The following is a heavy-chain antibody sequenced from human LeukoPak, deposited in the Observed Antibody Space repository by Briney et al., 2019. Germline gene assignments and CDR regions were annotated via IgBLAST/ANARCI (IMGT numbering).Heavy chain of an antibody. CDR1: GGSISSYY. D-gene: IGHD2-2*01. V-gene: IGHV4-4*07. J-gene: IGHJ6*02. CDR2: IYTSGST. CDR3: ARQERVVVVPAASDYYYYYGMDV. Sequence: SETLSLTCTVSGGSISSYYWSWIRQPAGKGLEWIGRIYTSGSTNYNPSLKSRVTMSVDTSTNQFSLKLSSVTAADTAVYYCARQERVVVVPAASDYYYYYGMDVWGQGTTVTVSS.